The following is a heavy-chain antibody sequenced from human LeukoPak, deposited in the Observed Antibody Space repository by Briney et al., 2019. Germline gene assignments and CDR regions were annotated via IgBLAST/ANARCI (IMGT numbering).Heavy chain of an antibody. V-gene: IGHV3-7*01. Sequence: SGGSLRLSCAGSGFTFSSYWMSWVRQAPGKGLEWVANIKQDGSEKYYVDSVKGRFTISRDNAKNSLYLQMNSLRAEDTAVYYCARVGDGWVYYYYMDVWGKGTTVTVSS. CDR2: IKQDGSEK. D-gene: IGHD3-16*01. CDR1: GFTFSSYW. J-gene: IGHJ6*03. CDR3: ARVGDGWVYYYYMDV.